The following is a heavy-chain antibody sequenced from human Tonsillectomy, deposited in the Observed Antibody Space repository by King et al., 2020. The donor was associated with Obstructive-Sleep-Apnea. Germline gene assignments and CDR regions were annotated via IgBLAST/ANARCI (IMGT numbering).Heavy chain of an antibody. CDR2: IYYTGSS. Sequence: QLQESGPGLVKPSQTLSLTCTVSGGSISSGGYYWTWIRQHPGKGLLWMGHIYYTGSSYYNPSLKRRVSISVDTSKNQFSLRLSSVTAADTAVYYCARDSGFDSSSWLDYWGQGILVTVSS. CDR1: GGSISSGGYY. CDR3: ARDSGFDSSSWLDY. V-gene: IGHV4-31*03. D-gene: IGHD6-13*01. J-gene: IGHJ4*02.